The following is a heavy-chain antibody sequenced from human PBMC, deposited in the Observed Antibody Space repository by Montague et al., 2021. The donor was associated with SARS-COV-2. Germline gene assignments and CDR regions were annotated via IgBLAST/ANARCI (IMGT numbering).Heavy chain of an antibody. V-gene: IGHV4-34*01. CDR1: GTSFSGYY. Sequence: SETLSLTCAVHGTSFSGYYWNWIRQPPGKGLEWIGEINHGGSTKYSPSLKSRLTISADTSKNQFSLKLTPVAAADTAVYYCARLRDGVVPSPILGVGPYYSYYYMDVWGRGTTVIVSS. J-gene: IGHJ6*03. D-gene: IGHD3-10*01. CDR2: INHGGST. CDR3: ARLRDGVVPSPILGVGPYYSYYYMDV.